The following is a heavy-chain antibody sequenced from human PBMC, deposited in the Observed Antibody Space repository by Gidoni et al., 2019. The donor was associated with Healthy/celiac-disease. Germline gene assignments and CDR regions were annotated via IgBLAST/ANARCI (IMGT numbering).Heavy chain of an antibody. D-gene: IGHD1-26*01. Sequence: EVQLVESGGGVVRPGGSLSLPCAASGFTFDDSGMSWVRQAPGKGLEWVSGINWNGGSTGYADSVKGRFTISRDNAKNSLYLQMNSLRAEDTALYYCARVMGPSGSYEGDFDYWGQGTLVTVSS. CDR1: GFTFDDSG. CDR3: ARVMGPSGSYEGDFDY. J-gene: IGHJ4*02. CDR2: INWNGGST. V-gene: IGHV3-20*04.